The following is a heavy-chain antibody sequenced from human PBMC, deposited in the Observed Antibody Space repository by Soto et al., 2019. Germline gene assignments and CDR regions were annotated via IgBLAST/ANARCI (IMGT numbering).Heavy chain of an antibody. D-gene: IGHD4-17*01. CDR1: GGTFSSYT. V-gene: IGHV1-69*02. J-gene: IGHJ4*02. Sequence: QVQLVQSGAEVKKPGSSVKVSCKASGGTFSSYTISWVRQAPGQGLEWMGRIIPILGIANYAPKFQGRVTITADKSTSTAYMELSSLRSEDTAVYYCAVNDYGDYSSHDYWGQGTLVTVSS. CDR3: AVNDYGDYSSHDY. CDR2: IIPILGIA.